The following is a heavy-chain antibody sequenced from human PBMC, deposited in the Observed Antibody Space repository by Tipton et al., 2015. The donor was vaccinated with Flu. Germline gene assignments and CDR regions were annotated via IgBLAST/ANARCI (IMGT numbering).Heavy chain of an antibody. V-gene: IGHV4-59*12. D-gene: IGHD1-26*01. Sequence: TLSLTCTVSGGSISIYYWTWIRQPPGKGLEWIGYVYYSGTTNYNPSLKSRVTISTDASKNQFSPRLNSLTAADTAVYFCAREGRNSGGLDYWGQGTLVTVSS. CDR1: GGSISIYY. CDR2: VYYSGTT. J-gene: IGHJ4*02. CDR3: AREGRNSGGLDY.